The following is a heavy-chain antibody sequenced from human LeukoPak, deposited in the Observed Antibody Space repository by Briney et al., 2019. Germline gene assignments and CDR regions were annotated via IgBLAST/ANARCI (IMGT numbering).Heavy chain of an antibody. CDR1: GFTFSSYS. CDR2: ISSSSSYI. J-gene: IGHJ3*02. V-gene: IGHV3-21*01. D-gene: IGHD6-13*01. Sequence: GGSLRLSCAASGFTFSSYSMNWVSHAPGKGLEWVSSISSSSSYIYYADSVRGRFTISRDNSKNSLYLQMNSLRAEDTAVYYCARERTSYSPDAFDIWGQGTMVTVSS. CDR3: ARERTSYSPDAFDI.